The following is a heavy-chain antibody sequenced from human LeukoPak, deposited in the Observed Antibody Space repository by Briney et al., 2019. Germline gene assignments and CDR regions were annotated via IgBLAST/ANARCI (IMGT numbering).Heavy chain of an antibody. D-gene: IGHD5-12*01. CDR2: ISSSSSYI. Sequence: GGSLRLSCAASGFTFSSYSMNWVRQAPGKGLEWVSSISSSSSYIYYADSVKGRFTISRDNAKNSLYLQMNSLRAVDTAVYYCARVSGYDPYYFDYWGQGTLVTVSS. J-gene: IGHJ4*02. CDR1: GFTFSSYS. V-gene: IGHV3-21*01. CDR3: ARVSGYDPYYFDY.